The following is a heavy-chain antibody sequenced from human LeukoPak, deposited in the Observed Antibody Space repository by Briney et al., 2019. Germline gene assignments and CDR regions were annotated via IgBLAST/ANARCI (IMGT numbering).Heavy chain of an antibody. J-gene: IGHJ4*02. D-gene: IGHD3-10*01. Sequence: ASVKVSCKASGYTFTGYYLHWVRQAHGHPLESLEWINPNSGGTNYAQKFQGRVTMTRDTSISTAYMELSRLRSDDTAVYYCASRYGSGSPNFDYWGQGTLVTVSS. CDR3: ASRYGSGSPNFDY. V-gene: IGHV1-2*02. CDR1: GYTFTGYY. CDR2: INPNSGGT.